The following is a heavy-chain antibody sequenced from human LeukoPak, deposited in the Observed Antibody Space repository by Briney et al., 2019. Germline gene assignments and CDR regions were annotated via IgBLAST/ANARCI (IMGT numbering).Heavy chain of an antibody. Sequence: GGSLRLSCAASGFTFSSYSMNWVRQAPGKGLEWVSYISSSSSTIYYADSMKGRFTISRDNSKNTLYLQMNSLRAEDTAVYYCAKWAGAWGNYYYGMDVWGQGTTVTVSS. CDR1: GFTFSSYS. CDR3: AKWAGAWGNYYYGMDV. D-gene: IGHD3-10*01. V-gene: IGHV3-48*01. J-gene: IGHJ6*02. CDR2: ISSSSSTI.